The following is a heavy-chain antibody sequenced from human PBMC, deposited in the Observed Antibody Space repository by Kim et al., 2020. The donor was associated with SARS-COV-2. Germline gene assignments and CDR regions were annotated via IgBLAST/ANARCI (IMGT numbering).Heavy chain of an antibody. V-gene: IGHV4-34*01. CDR2: INHSGST. D-gene: IGHD6-19*01. CDR3: ARGRGHHKYSSGWYSSAFDI. J-gene: IGHJ3*02. Sequence: SETLSLTCAVYGGSFSGYYWSWIRQPPGKGLEWIGEINHSGSTNYNPSLKSRVTISVDTSKNQFSLKLSSVTAADTAVYYCARGRGHHKYSSGWYSSAFDIWGQVTMLTLPS. CDR1: GGSFSGYY.